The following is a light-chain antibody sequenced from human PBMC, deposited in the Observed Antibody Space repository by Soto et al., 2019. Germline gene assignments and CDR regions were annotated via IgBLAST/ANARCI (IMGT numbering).Light chain of an antibody. CDR1: QSVSKY. V-gene: IGKV3-11*01. CDR3: QQRSNWPPLT. J-gene: IGKJ4*01. CDR2: DTS. Sequence: EIVLTQSPAALSLSPGERANLSCRASQSVSKYLAWYQQKPGQAPRLLIYDTSNRATGIPARFSRSESGTDFALAIISLQPEDCAVYYCQQRSNWPPLTFGGGTKVEIK.